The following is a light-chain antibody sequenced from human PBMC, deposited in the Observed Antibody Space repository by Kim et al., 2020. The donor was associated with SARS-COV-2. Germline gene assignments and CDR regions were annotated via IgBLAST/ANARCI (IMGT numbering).Light chain of an antibody. CDR2: FDS. CDR3: QVWDSASDQWV. V-gene: IGLV3-21*01. Sequence: SYELTQPPSLSVDPGKTATITCGGNNIGTKSVHWYQQKPGQAPILVIFFDSDRPSVIPERFSGSNSGNTAALTISRVEAGDEADYFCQVWDSASDQWVFGGGTKLTVL. J-gene: IGLJ3*02. CDR1: NIGTKS.